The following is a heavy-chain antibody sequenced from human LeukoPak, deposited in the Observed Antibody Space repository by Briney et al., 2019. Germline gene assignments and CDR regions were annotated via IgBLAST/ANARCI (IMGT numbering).Heavy chain of an antibody. CDR1: GGSIRNSGYY. D-gene: IGHD6-13*01. V-gene: IGHV4-39*01. Sequence: PSGTLSLTCAVSGGSIRNSGYYWGWIRQPPGRGLEWIGSLYYGGSTYHNPSLKSRVTISVDPSKNQFSLKLTSVTAADTAVYYCARQIAAARVDYWGQGILVTVSS. J-gene: IGHJ4*02. CDR2: LYYGGST. CDR3: ARQIAAARVDY.